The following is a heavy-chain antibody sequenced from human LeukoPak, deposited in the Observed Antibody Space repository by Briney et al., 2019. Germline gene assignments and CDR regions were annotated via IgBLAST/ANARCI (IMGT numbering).Heavy chain of an antibody. CDR1: GFTFSSYA. J-gene: IGHJ4*02. Sequence: GGSLRLSCAASGFTFSSYAMSWVRQDPGKGLEWVPVIYSGGSTYYADSVKGRFTISRDNSKNTLYLQMNSLRAEDTAVYYCARDRYGDYYFDYWGQGTLVTVSS. CDR3: ARDRYGDYYFDY. D-gene: IGHD4-17*01. CDR2: IYSGGST. V-gene: IGHV3-53*01.